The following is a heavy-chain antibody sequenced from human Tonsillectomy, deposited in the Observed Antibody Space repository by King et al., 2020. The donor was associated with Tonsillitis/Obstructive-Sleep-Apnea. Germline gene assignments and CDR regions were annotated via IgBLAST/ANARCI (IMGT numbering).Heavy chain of an antibody. Sequence: VQLQRWGAGLLKPSETLSLTCAVYGGSFSNYYWSWIRQPPGKGLEWIGEINHSGSTNYNPSLKSRVTISVDTSKNQFSLKLSSVTAADTAVYYCARVEVGATNLPYFDYWGQGTLVTVSS. V-gene: IGHV4-34*01. D-gene: IGHD1-26*01. CDR1: GGSFSNYY. CDR3: ARVEVGATNLPYFDY. J-gene: IGHJ4*02. CDR2: INHSGST.